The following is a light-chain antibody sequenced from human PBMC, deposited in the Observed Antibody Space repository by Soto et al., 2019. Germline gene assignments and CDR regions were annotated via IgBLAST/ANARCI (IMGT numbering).Light chain of an antibody. Sequence: EIVLTQSPGTLYLSPGERATLSCRASQSVSSNYLAWYQQKPGQAPSLLIYAASTRATGIPDRFSGSGSGTDFTLTISRLYPEDFAVYYCQQYDSSPMYTFGQGTKLEIK. CDR3: QQYDSSPMYT. V-gene: IGKV3-20*01. J-gene: IGKJ2*01. CDR1: QSVSSNY. CDR2: AAS.